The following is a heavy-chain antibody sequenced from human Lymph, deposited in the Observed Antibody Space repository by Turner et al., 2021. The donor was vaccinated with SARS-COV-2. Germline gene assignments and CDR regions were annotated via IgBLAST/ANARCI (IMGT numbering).Heavy chain of an antibody. CDR2: IYSGGST. D-gene: IGHD1-1*01. CDR3: ARDLQLYGMDV. V-gene: IGHV3-53*02. CDR1: GFTVSSNY. Sequence: EVQLVATGGGLIQPGGSLRLSCAASGFTVSSNYMTWVRQAPGKGLEWVSLIYSGGSTYYADSVKGRFTISRDKSKNTLYLQMNSLRAEDTAIYYCARDLQLYGMDVWGQGTTVTVSS. J-gene: IGHJ6*02.